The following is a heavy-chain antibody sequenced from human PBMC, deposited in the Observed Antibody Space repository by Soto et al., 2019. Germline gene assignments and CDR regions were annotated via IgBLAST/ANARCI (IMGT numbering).Heavy chain of an antibody. Sequence: XVSLRLSFAASGFTFTRYSRNWVRQAPGKGLEWVSSISSTTNYIYYGDSMKGRFTISRDNAKNSLYLEMNSLRAEDTAVYYCARESEDLTSNFDYWGQGTLVTVSS. J-gene: IGHJ4*02. CDR2: ISSTTNYI. CDR3: ARESEDLTSNFDY. CDR1: GFTFTRYS. V-gene: IGHV3-21*06.